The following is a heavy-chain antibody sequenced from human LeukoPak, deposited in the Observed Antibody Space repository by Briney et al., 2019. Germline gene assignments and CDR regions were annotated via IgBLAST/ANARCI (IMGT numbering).Heavy chain of an antibody. J-gene: IGHJ4*02. D-gene: IGHD6-13*01. V-gene: IGHV5-51*01. CDR2: IYPGDSDT. Sequence: GESLKIACKGSGYGFTNYWIGWVRQMRGKGLEWMGIIYPGDSDTRYSPSFQGQVTISADKSINTAYLQWSSLKASDTAMYYCASTYSSSWYGSFDYWGQGTLVTVSS. CDR1: GYGFTNYW. CDR3: ASTYSSSWYGSFDY.